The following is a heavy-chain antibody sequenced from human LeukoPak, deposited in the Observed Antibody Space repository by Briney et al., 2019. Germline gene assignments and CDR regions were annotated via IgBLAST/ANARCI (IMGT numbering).Heavy chain of an antibody. CDR2: IYYSGST. CDR3: ARAVSGRFDY. V-gene: IGHV4-59*08. D-gene: IGHD6-19*01. Sequence: PSETLSLTCAVYGGSFSGYYRSWIRQPPGKGLEWTGYIYYSGSTNYNPSLNSRVTISVDTSKNQFSLRLSSVTAADTAIYYCARAVSGRFDYWGQGTLVTVSS. J-gene: IGHJ4*02. CDR1: GGSFSGYY.